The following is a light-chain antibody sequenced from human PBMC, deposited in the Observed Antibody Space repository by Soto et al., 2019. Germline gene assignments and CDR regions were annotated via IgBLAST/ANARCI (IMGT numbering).Light chain of an antibody. CDR1: QSVGIN. J-gene: IGKJ1*01. CDR3: QQYGSSPQT. V-gene: IGKV3-20*01. CDR2: GAS. Sequence: EIVLTQSPNTLSVSPGERSTLSCRASQSVGINVAWYQQKPGQDPRLLIYGASSRATGITDRFSGSGSGTDFTLTISRLEPEEFAVYDCQQYGSSPQTVGQLTKVEI.